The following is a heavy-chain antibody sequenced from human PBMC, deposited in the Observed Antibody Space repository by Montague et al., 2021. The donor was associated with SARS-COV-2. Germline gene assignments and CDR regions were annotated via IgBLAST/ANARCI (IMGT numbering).Heavy chain of an antibody. CDR2: INHSGST. J-gene: IGHJ4*02. CDR1: GESFSGYY. Sequence: SETLSLTCAVYGESFSGYYWSWIRQPPGKGLEWIGEINHSGSTNSNPSLKSRLTISVDTSKNQFSLKLSSVTAADTAVYYCARTSCSSTSCYWPLWYWGQGTLVTVSS. V-gene: IGHV4-34*01. D-gene: IGHD2-2*01. CDR3: ARTSCSSTSCYWPLWY.